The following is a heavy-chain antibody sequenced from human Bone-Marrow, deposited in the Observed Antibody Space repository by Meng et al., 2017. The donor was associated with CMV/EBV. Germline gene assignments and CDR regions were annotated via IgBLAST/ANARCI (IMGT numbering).Heavy chain of an antibody. D-gene: IGHD2-15*01. CDR1: GGSISSSSYY. CDR2: IYYSGST. V-gene: IGHV4-39*01. Sequence: SETLSLTCTVSGGSISSSSYYWGWIRQPPGKGLEWIGSIYYSGSTYYNPSLKSRVTISVDTSKNQFSLKLSSVTATDTAVYYCARHGVMVVPYNWFDPWGQGTRVTVSS. J-gene: IGHJ5*02. CDR3: ARHGVMVVPYNWFDP.